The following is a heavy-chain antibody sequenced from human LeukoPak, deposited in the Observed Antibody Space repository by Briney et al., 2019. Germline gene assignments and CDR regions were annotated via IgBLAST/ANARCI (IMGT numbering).Heavy chain of an antibody. D-gene: IGHD4-23*01. J-gene: IGHJ6*03. CDR1: GDTFTGYY. Sequence: ASVKVSCKASGDTFTGYYMHWVRQAPGQGLEWMGWMKSNNGGTNYAQKLQGRVTMTTDTSTSTAYMELRSLRSDDTAVYYCARVRVLYYGDNGNYYYYYMDVWGKGTTVTISS. CDR3: ARVRVLYYGDNGNYYYYYMDV. CDR2: MKSNNGGT. V-gene: IGHV1-2*02.